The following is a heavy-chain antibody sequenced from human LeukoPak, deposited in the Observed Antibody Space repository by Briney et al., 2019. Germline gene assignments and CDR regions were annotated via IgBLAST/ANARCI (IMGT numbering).Heavy chain of an antibody. Sequence: ASVKASCKASGYTFTSYYMHWVRQAPGQGLEWMGIINPSGGSTSYAQKFQGRVTMTRDMSTSTVYMELSSLRSEDTAVYYCARDGYSSGWQYWGQGTLVTVSS. V-gene: IGHV1-46*01. CDR3: ARDGYSSGWQY. J-gene: IGHJ4*02. CDR2: INPSGGST. CDR1: GYTFTSYY. D-gene: IGHD6-19*01.